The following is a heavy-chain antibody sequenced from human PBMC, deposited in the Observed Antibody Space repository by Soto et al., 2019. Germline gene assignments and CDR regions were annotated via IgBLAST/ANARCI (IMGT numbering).Heavy chain of an antibody. CDR3: ASWYYYDSSGLGGNYFDY. CDR2: IWYDGSNK. CDR1: GFTFSSYG. V-gene: IGHV3-33*01. Sequence: LRLSCAASGFTFSSYGMHWVRQAPGKGLEWVAVIWYDGSNKYYADSVKGRFTISRDNSKNTLYLQMNSLRAEDTAVYYCASWYYYDSSGLGGNYFDYWGQGTPVTVSS. J-gene: IGHJ4*02. D-gene: IGHD3-22*01.